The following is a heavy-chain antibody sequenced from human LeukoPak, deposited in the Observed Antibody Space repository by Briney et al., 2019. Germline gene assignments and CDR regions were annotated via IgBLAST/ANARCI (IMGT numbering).Heavy chain of an antibody. J-gene: IGHJ4*02. Sequence: VASVKVSCKASGYTFTGYYMHWVRQAPGQGLEWMGWINPNSGGTNYAQKFQGRVTMTRDTSISTAYMELSRLRSDDTAVYYCARDFFLFRSGYDILTGSFDYWGQGTLVTVSS. CDR1: GYTFTGYY. CDR3: ARDFFLFRSGYDILTGSFDY. D-gene: IGHD3-9*01. CDR2: INPNSGGT. V-gene: IGHV1-2*02.